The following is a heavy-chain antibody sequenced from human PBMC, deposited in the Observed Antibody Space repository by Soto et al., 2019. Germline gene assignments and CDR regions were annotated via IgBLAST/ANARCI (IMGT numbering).Heavy chain of an antibody. D-gene: IGHD6-25*01. CDR2: IYYSGST. CDR1: GCSVSSGDYY. Sequence: PSETLSLTCTVSGCSVSSGDYYWSWIRQPPGKGLEWIGYIYYSGSTYYNPSLKSRVTISVDTSTSTAYMELRSLSSDDTAIYYCVKEMWTRSGPQNFFDYWGLGALVTVSS. V-gene: IGHV4-30-4*02. J-gene: IGHJ4*02. CDR3: VKEMWTRSGPQNFFDY.